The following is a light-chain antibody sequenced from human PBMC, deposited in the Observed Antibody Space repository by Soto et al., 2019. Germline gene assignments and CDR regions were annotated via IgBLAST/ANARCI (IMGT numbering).Light chain of an antibody. V-gene: IGLV2-14*01. CDR3: SSYTSSSTRV. CDR1: SSDVGGYNY. Sequence: QSVLTQPASVSGSPGQSITISCTGTSSDVGGYNYVSWYQQHPGKAPKLMIYDVSNRPSGVSNRVSGSKSGNTASLTISGLQADDEAEYYCSSYTSSSTRVFGTGTKLTVL. J-gene: IGLJ1*01. CDR2: DVS.